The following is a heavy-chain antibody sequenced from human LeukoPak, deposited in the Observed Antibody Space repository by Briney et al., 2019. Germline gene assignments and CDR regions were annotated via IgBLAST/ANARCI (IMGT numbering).Heavy chain of an antibody. CDR3: ARESVEQLNWFDP. D-gene: IGHD6-13*01. CDR2: IWYDGSNK. V-gene: IGHV3-33*01. J-gene: IGHJ5*02. Sequence: GGSLRLSCAASGFTFSSYGMHWVRQAPGKGLEWVAVIWYDGSNKYYADSVKGRFTISRDNSKNTLYLQMNSPRAEDTAVYYCARESVEQLNWFDPWGQGTLVTVSS. CDR1: GFTFSSYG.